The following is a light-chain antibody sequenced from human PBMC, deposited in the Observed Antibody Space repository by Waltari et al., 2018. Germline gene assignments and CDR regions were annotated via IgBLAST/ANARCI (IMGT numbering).Light chain of an antibody. CDR1: QSVSSN. Sequence: EIVMTQSPATLSVSPGERATLSCRASQSVSSNLAWYQQKPGQAPRLLIYGASTRATGIPARFSGSGSGTEFTLTISSMQPEDFAVYYCQQYNNWPWTFGQGTKVGIK. CDR3: QQYNNWPWT. J-gene: IGKJ1*01. V-gene: IGKV3-15*01. CDR2: GAS.